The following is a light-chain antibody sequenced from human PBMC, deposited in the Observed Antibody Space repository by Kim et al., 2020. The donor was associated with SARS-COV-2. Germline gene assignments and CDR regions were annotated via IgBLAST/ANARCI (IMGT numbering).Light chain of an antibody. CDR3: HSRDSGNNNL. J-gene: IGLJ3*02. CDR2: GKN. V-gene: IGLV3-19*01. CDR1: SLRRYY. Sequence: SSELTQDPAVSVALGQTVRITCQGDSLRRYYASWYQQKSGQAPVLVIYGKNNRPSGIPDRVSGSSSGNTASLTITGAQGEEEPDYYCHSRDSGNNNLFGG.